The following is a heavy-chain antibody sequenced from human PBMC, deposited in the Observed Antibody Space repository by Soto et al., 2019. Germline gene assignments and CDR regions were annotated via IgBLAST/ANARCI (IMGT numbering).Heavy chain of an antibody. CDR2: ISGSSSTI. J-gene: IGHJ4*02. CDR1: GFTFSSYS. D-gene: IGHD3-10*01. Sequence: PGGSLRLSCAASGFTFSSYSMNWVRQAPGKGLEWVSYISGSSSTIYYADSVKGRFTISRDNAKNSLYLQMNSLRAEDTAVYYCASVLLWFGAPWGQGTLVTVSS. V-gene: IGHV3-48*01. CDR3: ASVLLWFGAP.